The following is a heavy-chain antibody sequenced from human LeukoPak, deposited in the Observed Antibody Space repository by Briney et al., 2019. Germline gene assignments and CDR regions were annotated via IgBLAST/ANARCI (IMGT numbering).Heavy chain of an antibody. CDR2: TYYRSKWYN. CDR1: GDSVSSNSAA. CDR3: ARGKWELLSHYWCFDL. Sequence: SQTLSLTCAISGDSVSSNSAAWDWVRQSPSRGLEWLGRTYYRSKWYNDYAVSVKSRITINPDTSKNQFSLQLNSVTPEDTAVYYCARGKWELLSHYWCFDLWGRGTLVTVSS. J-gene: IGHJ2*01. D-gene: IGHD1-26*01. V-gene: IGHV6-1*01.